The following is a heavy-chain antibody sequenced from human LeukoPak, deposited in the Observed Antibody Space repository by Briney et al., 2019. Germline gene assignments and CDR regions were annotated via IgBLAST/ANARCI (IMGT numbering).Heavy chain of an antibody. CDR1: GFAFSSYA. D-gene: IGHD3-16*01. Sequence: GGSLRLSCAASGFAFSSYAMSWVRQAPGKGLGWVSAISGGGSTYYTESEKGRFTISKDNSKNTMYLQMNSLRAEDTAVYYCAKDLLGGSRTKSYYFDYWGQGTLVTASS. CDR2: ISGGGST. J-gene: IGHJ4*02. CDR3: AKDLLGGSRTKSYYFDY. V-gene: IGHV3-23*01.